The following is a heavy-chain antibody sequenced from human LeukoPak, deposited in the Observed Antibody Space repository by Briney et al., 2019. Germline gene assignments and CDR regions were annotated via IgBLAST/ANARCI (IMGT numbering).Heavy chain of an antibody. CDR3: ARWDDLFLIDF. V-gene: IGHV3-21*01. J-gene: IGHJ4*02. CDR2: ISTSSSSK. Sequence: GGSLRLSCAASGFTFSSYSMNWVRQAPGKGLEWVSSISTSSSSKYYADSVKGRFTVSRDNAKNSLDLQMNSLRAEDTAVYYCARWDDLFLIDFWGQGTLVTVSS. CDR1: GFTFSSYS. D-gene: IGHD3-9*01.